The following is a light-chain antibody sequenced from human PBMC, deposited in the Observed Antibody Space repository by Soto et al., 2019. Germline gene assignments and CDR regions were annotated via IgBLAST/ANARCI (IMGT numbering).Light chain of an antibody. CDR1: SSDVGGYNH. CDR2: EVT. J-gene: IGLJ1*01. V-gene: IGLV2-14*01. Sequence: QSALTQPASVSGSHGQSITISCTGTSSDVGGYNHVSWYQHHPGKAPKRIIYEVTKRPSGVSNRFSGSKSGDTASLTISGLQAEDEADYYCSSHTASTTRIFGTGTKLTVL. CDR3: SSHTASTTRI.